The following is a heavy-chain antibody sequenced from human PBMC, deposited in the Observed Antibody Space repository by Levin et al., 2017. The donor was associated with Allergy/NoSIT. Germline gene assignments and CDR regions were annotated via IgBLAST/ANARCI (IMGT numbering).Heavy chain of an antibody. CDR2: IKSDGSLT. Sequence: GGSLRLSCAASGFTFGGYWMYWVRQVPGKGLVWVSFIKSDGSLTFYADSVRGRFTISRDNAKDTLFLQMNSLRDEDMGVYHCARGRTGYFFDYWGLGTLVTVSS. J-gene: IGHJ4*02. D-gene: IGHD1-14*01. CDR1: GFTFGGYW. CDR3: ARGRTGYFFDY. V-gene: IGHV3-74*01.